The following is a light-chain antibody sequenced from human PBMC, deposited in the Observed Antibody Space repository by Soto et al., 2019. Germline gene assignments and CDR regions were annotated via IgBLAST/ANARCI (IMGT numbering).Light chain of an antibody. V-gene: IGLV2-23*02. CDR2: EVS. CDR3: CSFAGSGTWV. Sequence: QSVLTQPASVSGSPGQSITISCTGSSSDVVSYNRVSWYQQYPGKAPKLLIYEVSRWPSGASDRFSGSKSGNTASLTISGLQPEDEADYYCCSFAGSGTWVFGGGTQLTVL. J-gene: IGLJ7*01. CDR1: SSDVVSYNR.